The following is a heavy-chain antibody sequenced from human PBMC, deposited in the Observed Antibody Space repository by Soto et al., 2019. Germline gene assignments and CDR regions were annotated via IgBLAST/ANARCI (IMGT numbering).Heavy chain of an antibody. CDR2: IGWNGASI. J-gene: IGHJ4*02. CDR1: GVTFDEYA. Sequence: SLTPSCAASGVTFDEYAMHWVRQAPGKGLEWVSAIGWNGASIGYADSVKDRFTISRDNAKNSLYLQMNSLRPEDTAFYYCAKGAAGTGEFDSWGQGTLVTVSS. CDR3: AKGAAGTGEFDS. V-gene: IGHV3-9*01. D-gene: IGHD6-13*01.